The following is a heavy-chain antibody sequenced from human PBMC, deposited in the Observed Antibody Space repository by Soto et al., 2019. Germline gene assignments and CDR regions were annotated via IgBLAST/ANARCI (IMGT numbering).Heavy chain of an antibody. J-gene: IGHJ5*02. V-gene: IGHV4-4*02. D-gene: IGHD2-2*01. CDR3: ARVRQYCSGTSCYLDP. CDR1: GGSISSSNW. Sequence: EPLSLTCAVSGGSISSSNWWHWVRQPPGKGLEWIGEIHHSGTTNYNPSLKSRVAISVDKSKNQFSLKLNSVTAADTAVYYCARVRQYCSGTSCYLDPWGQGTLVTVSS. CDR2: IHHSGTT.